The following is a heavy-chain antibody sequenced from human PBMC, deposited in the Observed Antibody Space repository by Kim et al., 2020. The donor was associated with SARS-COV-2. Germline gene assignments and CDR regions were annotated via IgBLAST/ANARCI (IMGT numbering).Heavy chain of an antibody. Sequence: GGSLRLSCAASGFTFSTFVISWVRQVPGKGLEWVSSISGSGGSTYYADSVKGRFTISRDNSKNTLSIQMNSLRAEDTALYYCARKSLGGSWSVDSWGQGTLVTVSS. J-gene: IGHJ4*02. CDR2: ISGSGGST. V-gene: IGHV3-23*01. D-gene: IGHD3-3*01. CDR1: GFTFSTFV. CDR3: ARKSLGGSWSVDS.